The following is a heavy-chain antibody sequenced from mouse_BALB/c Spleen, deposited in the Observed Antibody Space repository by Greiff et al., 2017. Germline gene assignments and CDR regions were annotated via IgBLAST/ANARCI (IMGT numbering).Heavy chain of an antibody. CDR3: ARQAPFTTVVAHDY. D-gene: IGHD1-1*01. V-gene: IGHV1-7*01. CDR2: INPSTGYT. Sequence: QVQLQQSGAELAKPGASVKMSCKASGYTFTSYWMHWVKQRPGQGLEWIGYINPSTGYTEYNQKFKDKATLTADKSSSTAYMQLSSLTSEDSAVYYCARQAPFTTVVAHDYWGQGTTLTVSS. CDR1: GYTFTSYW. J-gene: IGHJ2*01.